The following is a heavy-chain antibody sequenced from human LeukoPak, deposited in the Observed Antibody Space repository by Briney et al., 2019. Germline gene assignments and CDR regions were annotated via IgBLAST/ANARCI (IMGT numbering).Heavy chain of an antibody. D-gene: IGHD2-2*01. J-gene: IGHJ4*02. Sequence: PGGSLRLSCAASGFIFSNYGMHWVRQAPGKGLEWVALTWYDESNKYYADSVKGRFTISRDNSKNTLYLQMNSLRAEDAAVYYCARGRLRYCSSTSCYGVFDYWGQGTLVTVSS. CDR1: GFIFSNYG. V-gene: IGHV3-33*01. CDR3: ARGRLRYCSSTSCYGVFDY. CDR2: TWYDESNK.